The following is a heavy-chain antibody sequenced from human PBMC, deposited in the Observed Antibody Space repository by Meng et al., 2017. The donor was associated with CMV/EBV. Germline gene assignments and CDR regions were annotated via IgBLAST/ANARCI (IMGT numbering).Heavy chain of an antibody. V-gene: IGHV3-7*01. D-gene: IGHD2/OR15-2a*01. CDR1: GGSFSGYY. J-gene: IGHJ3*01. Sequence: ETLSLTCAVYGGSFSGYYWSWIRQPPGKGLEWVANIEGGGSEKSCVDSVKGRFTISRDNTKKSLYLQMDSLRAEDTAVYYCARGNNFDAWGQGTMVTVSS. CDR3: ARGNNFDA. CDR2: IEGGGSEK.